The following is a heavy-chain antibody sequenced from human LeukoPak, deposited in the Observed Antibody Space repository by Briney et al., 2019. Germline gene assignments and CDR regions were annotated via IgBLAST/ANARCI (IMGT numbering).Heavy chain of an antibody. CDR1: GFTFSSYA. CDR3: AREEPFDY. J-gene: IGHJ4*02. CDR2: ISYDGSNK. V-gene: IGHV3-30-3*01. D-gene: IGHD1-14*01. Sequence: GGSLRLSCAASGFTFSSYAMHWVRQAPGKGLEWVAVISYDGSNKYYADSVKGRFTISRDNSKNTLYLQMNSLRAEDMAVYYCAREEPFDYWGQGTLVTVSS.